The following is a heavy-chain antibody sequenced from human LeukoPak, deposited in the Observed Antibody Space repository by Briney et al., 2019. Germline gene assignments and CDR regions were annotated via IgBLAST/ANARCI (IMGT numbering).Heavy chain of an antibody. CDR1: GYIFTNYW. J-gene: IGHJ4*02. CDR3: ARHESEIAVADS. CDR2: IFPGDSDT. D-gene: IGHD6-19*01. Sequence: GESLKISCKASGYIFTNYWIGWVRQMPRKGLEWMGIIFPGDSDTRYSPSFQGQVTISVDKSISTAYLQWSSLKASDTAIYYCARHESEIAVADSWGQGTLVTVSS. V-gene: IGHV5-51*01.